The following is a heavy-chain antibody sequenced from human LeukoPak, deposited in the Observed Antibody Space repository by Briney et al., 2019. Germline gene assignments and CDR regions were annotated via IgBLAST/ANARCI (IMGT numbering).Heavy chain of an antibody. CDR1: GFTFSSYG. Sequence: PGGSLRLSCAASGFTFSSYGMSWVRQAPGKGLEWVSAISGSGGSTYYADSVKGRFTISRDNSKNTLYLQKNSLRAEDTAVYYCASPLGGAMAFDIWGQGTMVTVSS. V-gene: IGHV3-23*01. J-gene: IGHJ3*02. CDR3: ASPLGGAMAFDI. D-gene: IGHD2-21*01. CDR2: ISGSGGST.